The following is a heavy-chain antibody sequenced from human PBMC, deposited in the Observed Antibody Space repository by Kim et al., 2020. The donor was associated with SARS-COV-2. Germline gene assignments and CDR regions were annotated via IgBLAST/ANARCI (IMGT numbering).Heavy chain of an antibody. CDR3: ARARRSTLRFDP. J-gene: IGHJ5*02. V-gene: IGHV4-34*01. CDR1: GGSFSGYY. Sequence: SETLSLTCAVYGGSFSGYYWSWIRQPPGKGLEWIGEINHSGSTNYNPSLKSRVTISVDTSKNQFSPKLSSVTAADTAVYYCARARRSTLRFDPWGQGTLVTVSS. CDR2: INHSGST. D-gene: IGHD2-2*01.